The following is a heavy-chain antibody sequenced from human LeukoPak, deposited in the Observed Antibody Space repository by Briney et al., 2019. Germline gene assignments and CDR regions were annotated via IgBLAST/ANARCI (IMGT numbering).Heavy chain of an antibody. CDR1: GDSISSGIYS. Sequence: SETLSLTCTVSGDSISSGIYSWNWIRQPAGKGLEWIGQIYTSGNTNYNPSLKSRFSISADTSKNQFSLKLSSVTAADTAVYYCARERVRIAVTGTKFFDSWGQGNLVAVSS. D-gene: IGHD6-19*01. J-gene: IGHJ4*02. CDR2: IYTSGNT. V-gene: IGHV4-61*09. CDR3: ARERVRIAVTGTKFFDS.